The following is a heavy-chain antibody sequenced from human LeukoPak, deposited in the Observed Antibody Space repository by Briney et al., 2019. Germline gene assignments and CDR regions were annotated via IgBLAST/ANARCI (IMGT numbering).Heavy chain of an antibody. J-gene: IGHJ4*02. D-gene: IGHD2-21*02. CDR3: ARLGSVVVTAIPYYFDY. CDR1: GGSFSGYY. CDR2: INHSGST. V-gene: IGHV4-34*01. Sequence: SETLSLTCAVYGGSFSGYYWSWIRQPPGKGLEWIEEINHSGSTNYNPSLKSRVTISVDTSKNQFSLKLSSVTAADTAVYYCARLGSVVVTAIPYYFDYWGQGTLVTVFS.